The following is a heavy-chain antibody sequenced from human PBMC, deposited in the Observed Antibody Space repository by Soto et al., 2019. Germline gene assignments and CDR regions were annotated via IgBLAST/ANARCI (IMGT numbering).Heavy chain of an antibody. Sequence: GGSLRLSCAASGFTFSSYSMNWVRQAPGKGLEWVSYISSSSSTIYYADSVKGRFTISRDNAKNSLYLQMNSLRAEDTAVYYCARDGLCSGGSCHYGMDVWGQGTTVTVSS. D-gene: IGHD2-15*01. CDR1: GFTFSSYS. CDR2: ISSSSSTI. V-gene: IGHV3-48*04. CDR3: ARDGLCSGGSCHYGMDV. J-gene: IGHJ6*02.